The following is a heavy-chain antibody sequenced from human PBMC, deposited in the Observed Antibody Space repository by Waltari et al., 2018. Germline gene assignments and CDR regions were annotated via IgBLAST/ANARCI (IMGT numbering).Heavy chain of an antibody. D-gene: IGHD2-2*01. Sequence: EVQLVESGGGLVKPGGSLRLSCAASGFTFSSFFMSWVRQAPGKGLVGVSSITHHSRYKHYADSVKGRFTISRDNDKNSLFLQMNSLRVEDTAVYFCARISSTSPRGGMDVWGQGTTVTVSS. J-gene: IGHJ6*02. V-gene: IGHV3-21*02. CDR2: ITHHSRYK. CDR3: ARISSTSPRGGMDV. CDR1: GFTFSSFF.